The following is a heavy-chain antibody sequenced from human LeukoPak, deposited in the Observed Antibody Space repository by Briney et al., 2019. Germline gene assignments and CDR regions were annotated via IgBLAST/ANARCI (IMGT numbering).Heavy chain of an antibody. CDR2: ISYDGSNK. J-gene: IGHJ4*02. V-gene: IGHV3-30*04. CDR3: ARLVVPAAKGLDY. CDR1: GFTFSSYA. D-gene: IGHD2-2*01. Sequence: PGRSLRLSCAASGFTFSSYAMHWVRQAPGKGLEWVAVISYDGSNKYYADSVKGRFTISRDNSKNTLYLQMNSLRVEDTAVYYCARLVVPAAKGLDYWGQGTLVTVSS.